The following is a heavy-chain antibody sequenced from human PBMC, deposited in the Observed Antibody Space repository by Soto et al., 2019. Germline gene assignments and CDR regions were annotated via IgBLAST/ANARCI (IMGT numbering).Heavy chain of an antibody. J-gene: IGHJ4*02. CDR2: IIPSNGIA. Sequence: RASVKVSCKASGGTFSSYTISWVRQAPGQGLEWMGRIIPSNGIANYAQKFQGRVTITRDTSTSTAYMELSSLRSEDTAVYYCARDILFDYWGQGPLVTVSS. V-gene: IGHV1-69*04. CDR3: ARDILFDY. D-gene: IGHD2-15*01. CDR1: GGTFSSYT.